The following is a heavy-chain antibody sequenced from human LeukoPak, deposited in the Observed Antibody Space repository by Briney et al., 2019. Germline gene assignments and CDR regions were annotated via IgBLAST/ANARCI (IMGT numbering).Heavy chain of an antibody. V-gene: IGHV3-23*01. CDR2: INGSGGSR. CDR1: GFTFSTYA. Sequence: GGSLRLSCAVSGFTFSTYAMTWVRQAPGKGLEWVSSINGSGGSRYYADSVKGRFTISRDNSKNTLYLQMNSLRAEDTAVYFCAKVVRFLEWSPSMDVWGKGTTVTVSS. D-gene: IGHD3-3*01. J-gene: IGHJ6*04. CDR3: AKVVRFLEWSPSMDV.